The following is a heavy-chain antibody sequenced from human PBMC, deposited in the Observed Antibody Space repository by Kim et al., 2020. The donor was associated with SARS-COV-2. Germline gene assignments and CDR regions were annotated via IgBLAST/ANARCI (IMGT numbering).Heavy chain of an antibody. J-gene: IGHJ4*02. Sequence: SETLSLTCAVYGGSFSGYYWSWIRQPPGKGLEWIGEINHSGSTNYNPSLKSRVTISVDTSKNQFSLKLSSVTAADTAVYYCARGPLAGYSSGWYDYWGQG. CDR3: ARGPLAGYSSGWYDY. CDR1: GGSFSGYY. V-gene: IGHV4-34*01. D-gene: IGHD6-19*01. CDR2: INHSGST.